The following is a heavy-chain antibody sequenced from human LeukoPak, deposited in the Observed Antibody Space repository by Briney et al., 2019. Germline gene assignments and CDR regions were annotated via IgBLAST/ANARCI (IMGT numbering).Heavy chain of an antibody. V-gene: IGHV3-23*01. CDR1: RFTFSSYA. CDR3: AKSIGPNWFDP. Sequence: GGSLRLSCAASRFTFSSYAMSWVRQAPGKGLEWVSAISGSGGSTYYADSVKGRFTISRDNSKNTLYLQMSSLRAEDTAVYYCAKSIGPNWFDPWGQGTLVTVSS. CDR2: ISGSGGST. D-gene: IGHD3-22*01. J-gene: IGHJ5*02.